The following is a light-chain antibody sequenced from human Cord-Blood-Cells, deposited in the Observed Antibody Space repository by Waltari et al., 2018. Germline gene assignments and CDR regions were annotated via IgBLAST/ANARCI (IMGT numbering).Light chain of an antibody. Sequence: DIQMTQSPSSLSASVGDRVTITCRASQSISSYLNWYQQKPGKAPKLLIYAASSLQSWVPSKFSGSGSGTDFTLTISSLQPEDFATYFCQQSYSTPYTFGQGTKLGIK. CDR3: QQSYSTPYT. J-gene: IGKJ2*01. CDR2: AAS. CDR1: QSISSY. V-gene: IGKV1-39*01.